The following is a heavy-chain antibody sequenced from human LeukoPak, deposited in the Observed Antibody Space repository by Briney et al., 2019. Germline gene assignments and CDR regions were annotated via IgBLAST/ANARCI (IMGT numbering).Heavy chain of an antibody. V-gene: IGHV4-39*01. CDR2: IYCTGTT. CDR3: ARGMRTFDY. CDR1: GDSISSSTYY. Sequence: SETLSLTCTVSGDSISSSTYYWGWIRQPPGKGLEWIGSIYCTGTTYHNPSFKSRVTISVDTSKNQFSLKLSSVTAADTAVYYCARGMRTFDYWGQGTLVTASS. J-gene: IGHJ4*02.